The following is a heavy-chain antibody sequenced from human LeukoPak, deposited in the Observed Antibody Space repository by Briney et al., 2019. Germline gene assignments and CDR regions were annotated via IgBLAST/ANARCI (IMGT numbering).Heavy chain of an antibody. Sequence: GGSLRLSCTASGFTFGDYAMGWVRQAPGKGLEWVGFIRSKAYGGTTEYAASVKGRFTISRDDSKSIAYLQMNSLKTEDTAVYYCTRGGVDSSGYQSDYWGQGTLVTVSS. J-gene: IGHJ4*02. CDR1: GFTFGDYA. CDR2: IRSKAYGGTT. V-gene: IGHV3-49*04. D-gene: IGHD3-22*01. CDR3: TRGGVDSSGYQSDY.